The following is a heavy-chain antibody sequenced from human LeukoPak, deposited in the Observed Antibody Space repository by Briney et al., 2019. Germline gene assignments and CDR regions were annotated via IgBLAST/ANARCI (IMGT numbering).Heavy chain of an antibody. V-gene: IGHV6-1*01. J-gene: IGHJ4*02. CDR2: TYYRSKWNK. CDR1: GDSVSSNGAA. D-gene: IGHD1-14*01. CDR3: ARTGGAAD. Sequence: SQTLSLTCAISGDSVSSNGAAWNWIRQSPSRGLEWLGRTYYRSKWNKNYAVSVKSRITINQDTSKNQFSLQLNSVTPEDTAVYYCARTGGAADWGQGTLVTVSS.